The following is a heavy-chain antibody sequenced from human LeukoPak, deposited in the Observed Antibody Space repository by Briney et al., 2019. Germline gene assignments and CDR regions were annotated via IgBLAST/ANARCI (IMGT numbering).Heavy chain of an antibody. V-gene: IGHV4-38-2*02. CDR2: IYHSGST. J-gene: IGHJ4*02. CDR1: GYSISSGYY. Sequence: SETLSLTCTGSGYSISSGYYWGWIRQPPGKGLEWIGSIYHSGSTYYNPSLKSRVTISVDTSKNQFSLKLSSVTAADTAVYYCARVVRGMITFGGVIDTHYFDYWGQGTLVTVPS. D-gene: IGHD3-16*02. CDR3: ARVVRGMITFGGVIDTHYFDY.